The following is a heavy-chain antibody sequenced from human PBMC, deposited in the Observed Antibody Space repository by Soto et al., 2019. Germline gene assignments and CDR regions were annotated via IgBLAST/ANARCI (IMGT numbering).Heavy chain of an antibody. J-gene: IGHJ4*02. D-gene: IGHD3-3*01. CDR1: GYSFTSYD. CDR3: ARGFYFCLHNPGGN. CDR2: MNPNSGIT. V-gene: IGHV1-8*01. Sequence: QVQLVQSGAEVKKPGASVKVSCKASGYSFTSYDINWVRQAPGQGLEWMGWMNPNSGITGYAQKFRGRVTMTGDTSLNTAYMELSSLRSDDTAVYYCARGFYFCLHNPGGNWGPGTLVTVSS.